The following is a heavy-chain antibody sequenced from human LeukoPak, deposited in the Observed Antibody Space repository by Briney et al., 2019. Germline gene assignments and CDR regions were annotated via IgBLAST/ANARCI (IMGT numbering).Heavy chain of an antibody. CDR2: INPNSGGT. D-gene: IGHD1-26*01. CDR3: ARRKMMGATEFDY. Sequence: GASVKVSCKASGYTFTGYYMHWVRQAPGQGLEWMGRINPNSGGTNYSQKFQGRVTITRDTSASTAYMELSSLRSEDTAVHYCARRKMMGATEFDYWGQGTLVTVSS. V-gene: IGHV1-2*06. J-gene: IGHJ4*02. CDR1: GYTFTGYY.